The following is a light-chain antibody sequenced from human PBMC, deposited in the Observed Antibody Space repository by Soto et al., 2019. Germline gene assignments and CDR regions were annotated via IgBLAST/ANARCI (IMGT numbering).Light chain of an antibody. CDR1: QTVSSK. V-gene: IGKV3D-11*03. CDR3: QQARSLPGT. J-gene: IGKJ5*01. Sequence: IGFARSRTTLSSSPGDRSTPFCRASQTVSSKLAWYQQKPGQAPRLLINGASTRATGIPERFSGSGSGTDFTLTISSLEPEDFAMYYCQQARSLPGTFGQGTRLEI. CDR2: GAS.